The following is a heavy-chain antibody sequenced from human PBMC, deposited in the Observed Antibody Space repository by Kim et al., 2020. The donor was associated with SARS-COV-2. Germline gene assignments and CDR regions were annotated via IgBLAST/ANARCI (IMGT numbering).Heavy chain of an antibody. J-gene: IGHJ6*02. CDR2: IIPIFGTA. D-gene: IGHD5-12*01. Sequence: SVKVSCKASGGTFSSYAISWVRQAPGQGLEWMGGIIPIFGTANYAQKFQGRVTITADESTSTAYMELSSLRSEDTAVYYCARDLGGYDLPAAYYYGMDVWGQGTTVTVSS. V-gene: IGHV1-69*13. CDR1: GGTFSSYA. CDR3: ARDLGGYDLPAAYYYGMDV.